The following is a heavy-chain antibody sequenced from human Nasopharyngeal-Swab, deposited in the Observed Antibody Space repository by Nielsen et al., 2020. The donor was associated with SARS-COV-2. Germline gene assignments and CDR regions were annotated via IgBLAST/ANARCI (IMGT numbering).Heavy chain of an antibody. CDR1: GFTVSSNY. D-gene: IGHD6-13*01. V-gene: IGHV3-66*01. CDR2: IYSGGRT. J-gene: IGHJ1*01. CDR3: AKDGEEQQLVRYFQH. Sequence: GESLKISCAASGFTVSSNYMSWVRQAPGKGLEWVSLIYSGGRTYYPDSVKGRFTISRDNSKNTLSLQMNSLRAEDTAVYYCAKDGEEQQLVRYFQHWGQGTLVTVSS.